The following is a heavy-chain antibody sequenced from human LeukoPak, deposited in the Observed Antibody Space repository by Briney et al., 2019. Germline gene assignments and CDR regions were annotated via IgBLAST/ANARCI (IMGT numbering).Heavy chain of an antibody. V-gene: IGHV1-2*02. D-gene: IGHD6-13*01. CDR2: INPNSGGT. CDR3: ARAASFGYSSSWYWSY. Sequence: ASVKVSCKASGYTFTGCYMHWVRQAPGQGLEWMGWINPNSGGTNYAQKFQGRVTMTRDTSISTAYMELSRLRSDDTAVYYCARAASFGYSSSWYWSYWGQGTLVTVSS. CDR1: GYTFTGCY. J-gene: IGHJ4*02.